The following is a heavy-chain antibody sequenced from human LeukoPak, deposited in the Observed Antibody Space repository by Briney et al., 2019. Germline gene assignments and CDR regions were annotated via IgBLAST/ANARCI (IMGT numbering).Heavy chain of an antibody. CDR2: IFGSRDSI. CDR1: GFSFSDFG. D-gene: IGHD3-10*01. J-gene: IGHJ4*02. CDR3: ARDFYGSRSYIDY. V-gene: IGHV3-21*04. Sequence: GGSLRLSCAASGFSFSDFGMGWVRQTPGKRLEWVSSIFGSRDSISYANSVKGRFTISRDNAKNSLYLQVNSLRVEDTAVYYCARDFYGSRSYIDYWGQGTLVTVSP.